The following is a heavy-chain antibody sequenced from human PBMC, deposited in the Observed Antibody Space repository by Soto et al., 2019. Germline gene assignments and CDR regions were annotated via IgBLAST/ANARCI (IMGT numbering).Heavy chain of an antibody. D-gene: IGHD5-18*01. Sequence: TLSLTCTVSDGSISSDDYYWSWIRQPPGKGLEWIGHIYYSGSTYYNPSLKSRVTISVDTSTNQFSLNVRSVTAADTAVYFCARMERTQLWLLVQNWGQGLPVTVSS. CDR2: IYYSGST. J-gene: IGHJ4*02. CDR1: DGSISSDDYY. V-gene: IGHV4-30-4*01. CDR3: ARMERTQLWLLVQN.